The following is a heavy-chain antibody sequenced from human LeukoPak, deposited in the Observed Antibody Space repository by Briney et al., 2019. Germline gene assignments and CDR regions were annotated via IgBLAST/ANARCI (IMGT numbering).Heavy chain of an antibody. CDR1: GYTFSSYY. CDR2: INPSGGST. D-gene: IGHD3-10*01. CDR3: ARDSRDGNYWESTFDY. Sequence: GASVKVSCKASGYTFSSYYMHWVRQAPGQGLEWMGIINPSGGSTSYAQKFQGRVTMTRDTSTSTVYMELSSLRSEDTAVYYCARDSRDGNYWESTFDYWAREPWSPSPQ. V-gene: IGHV1-46*01. J-gene: IGHJ4*02.